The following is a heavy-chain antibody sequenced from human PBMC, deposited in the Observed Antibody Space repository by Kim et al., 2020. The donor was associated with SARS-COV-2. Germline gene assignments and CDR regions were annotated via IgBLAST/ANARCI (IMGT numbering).Heavy chain of an antibody. Sequence: YYADSVKGRFTISRDNSKNTLYLQMNSLRAEDTAVYYCAKESQQLALFVYWGQGTLVTVSS. CDR3: AKESQQLALFVY. J-gene: IGHJ4*02. D-gene: IGHD6-13*01. V-gene: IGHV3-23*01.